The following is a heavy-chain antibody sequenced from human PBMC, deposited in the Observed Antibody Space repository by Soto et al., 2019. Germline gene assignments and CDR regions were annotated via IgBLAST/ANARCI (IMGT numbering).Heavy chain of an antibody. CDR1: GGTFSSYP. J-gene: IGHJ6*02. V-gene: IGHV1-69*01. CDR2: VIPMFGTT. Sequence: QVQLGQSGAEVKKPGSSVKVSCKASGGTFSSYPINWVRQAPGQGLEWMGGVIPMFGTTNYAQKFQGRVTITADESTTTAYMEMSSLRSDDTAVYYCARASSTSPYYYGMDVWGQGTTVTVSS. D-gene: IGHD4-17*01. CDR3: ARASSTSPYYYGMDV.